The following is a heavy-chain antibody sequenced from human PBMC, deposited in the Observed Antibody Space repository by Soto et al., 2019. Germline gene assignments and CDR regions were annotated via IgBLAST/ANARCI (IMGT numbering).Heavy chain of an antibody. V-gene: IGHV1-18*04. CDR3: ASGSGSGDLYYYYYYGMDV. D-gene: IGHD2-15*01. J-gene: IGHJ6*04. Sequence: ASVKVSCKASGYTFTSYGISWVRQAPGQGLEWMGWISAYNGNTNYAQKLQGRVTMTTDTSTSTAYMELRSLRSDDTAVYYCASGSGSGDLYYYYYYGMDVWGKGTMVTVSS. CDR1: GYTFTSYG. CDR2: ISAYNGNT.